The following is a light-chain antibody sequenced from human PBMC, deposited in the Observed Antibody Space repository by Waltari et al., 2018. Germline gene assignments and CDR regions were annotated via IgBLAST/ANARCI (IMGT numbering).Light chain of an antibody. V-gene: IGKV3-15*01. CDR1: QSVGNK. CDR2: RAS. CDR3: QEYNNWPPGT. Sequence: EIVMTQSPATLSVSPGERATLSCRASQSVGNKLAWYQQRPGQAPSLLIFRASTRATGVPDRFSGSGSGTEFTLTVSTLQAEDFATYFCQEYNNWPPGTFGRGTKVEI. J-gene: IGKJ2*01.